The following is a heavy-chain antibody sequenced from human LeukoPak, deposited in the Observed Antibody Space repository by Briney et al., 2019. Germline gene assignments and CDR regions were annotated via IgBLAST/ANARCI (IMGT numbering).Heavy chain of an antibody. CDR2: IYTSGST. V-gene: IGHV4-4*07. Sequence: SETLSLTCTVSGGSISSYYWSCIRQPAGKGLEWIGRIYTSGSTNYNASLKSRVSMSVDTSKNQFSLRLSSVTAADTAVFYCARENSGSYREFDYWGQGTLVTVSS. CDR1: GGSISSYY. CDR3: ARENSGSYREFDY. D-gene: IGHD1-26*01. J-gene: IGHJ4*02.